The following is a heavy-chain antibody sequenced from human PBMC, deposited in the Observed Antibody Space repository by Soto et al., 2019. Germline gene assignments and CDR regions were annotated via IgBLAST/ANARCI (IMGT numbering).Heavy chain of an antibody. Sequence: EALKISCKGSGYSFTNYWITWVRQMPGKGLEWLGRLDPTDSYSNYSPSFQGHVTISADNSISTAYMQLSSLKASDTAMYYCARDSQHTSGTYFTYYTDAMDVWGQGTTVTGSS. CDR3: ARDSQHTSGTYFTYYTDAMDV. CDR2: LDPTDSYS. D-gene: IGHD3-10*01. V-gene: IGHV5-10-1*01. CDR1: GYSFTNYW. J-gene: IGHJ6*02.